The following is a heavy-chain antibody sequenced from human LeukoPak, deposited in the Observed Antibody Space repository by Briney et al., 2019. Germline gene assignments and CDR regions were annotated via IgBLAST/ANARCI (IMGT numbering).Heavy chain of an antibody. D-gene: IGHD1-26*01. CDR1: GGSISSYY. CDR2: ISYSGST. V-gene: IGHV4-59*08. CDR3: ARQGGSYGAFDI. J-gene: IGHJ3*02. Sequence: SETLSLTCTVSGGSISSYYWSWIRQPPGKGLEWIGYISYSGSTKYNPSLKSRVTIPVDTSKNQFSLKLSSVTAADTAVYYCARQGGSYGAFDIWGQGTMVTVSS.